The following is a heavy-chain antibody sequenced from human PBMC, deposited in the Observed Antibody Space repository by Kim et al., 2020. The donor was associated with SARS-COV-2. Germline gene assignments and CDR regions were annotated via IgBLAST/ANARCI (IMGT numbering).Heavy chain of an antibody. CDR1: GGSISSSSYY. CDR3: ARRTDAFDI. CDR2: IYYSGST. Sequence: SETLSLTCTVSGGSISSSSYYWGWIRQPPGKGLESIGSIYYSGSTYYNPSLKSRVTISVDTSKNQFSLKLSSVTAADTAVYYCARRTDAFDIWGQGTMVTVSS. V-gene: IGHV4-39*01. J-gene: IGHJ3*02.